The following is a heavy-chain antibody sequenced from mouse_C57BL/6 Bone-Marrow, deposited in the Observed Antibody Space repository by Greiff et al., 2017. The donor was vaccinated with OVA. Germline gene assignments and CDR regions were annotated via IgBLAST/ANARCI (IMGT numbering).Heavy chain of an antibody. CDR2: IYPGGGYT. CDR1: GYTFTNYW. D-gene: IGHD2-4*01. V-gene: IGHV1-63*01. J-gene: IGHJ1*03. Sequence: VKLQESGAELVRPGTSVKMSCKASGYTFTNYWIGWAKQRPGHGLEWIGDIYPGGGYTNYNEKFKGKATLTADKSSSTAYMQFSSLTSEDSAIYYCARVGLPIGPWYFDVWGTGTTVTVSS. CDR3: ARVGLPIGPWYFDV.